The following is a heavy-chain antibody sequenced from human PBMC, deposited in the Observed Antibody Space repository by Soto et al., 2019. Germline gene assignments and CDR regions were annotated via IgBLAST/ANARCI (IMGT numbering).Heavy chain of an antibody. V-gene: IGHV3-30-3*01. J-gene: IGHJ4*02. CDR1: GFTFSTYA. D-gene: IGHD2-2*01. Sequence: GGSLRLSCAASGFTFSTYAMQWVRQAPGKGLEWVAVISYDGSNKYYADSVKGRFTISRDNSKDTLYLQMNSLRAEDTAVYYCARDRPSPYCSSTSCSSYFDYWGQGTLVTVSS. CDR3: ARDRPSPYCSSTSCSSYFDY. CDR2: ISYDGSNK.